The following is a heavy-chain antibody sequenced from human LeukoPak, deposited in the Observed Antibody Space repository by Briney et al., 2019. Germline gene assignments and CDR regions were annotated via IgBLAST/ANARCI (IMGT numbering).Heavy chain of an antibody. V-gene: IGHV3-43*01. CDR1: GFNFGAFT. CDR2: FSRNGVTT. CDR3: AKEKDTIYFDL. J-gene: IGHJ3*01. Sequence: GGSLRLSCGAFGFNFGAFTMHWVRHAPGKGLEWVSLFSRNGVTTYYAESVRGRFTISRDNSKNSVYLQMDSLTTEDTAVYYCAKEKDTIYFDLWGQGTMVTVSA. D-gene: IGHD2-15*01.